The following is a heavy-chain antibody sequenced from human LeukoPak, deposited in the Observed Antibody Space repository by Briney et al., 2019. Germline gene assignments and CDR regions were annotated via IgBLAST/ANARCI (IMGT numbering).Heavy chain of an antibody. V-gene: IGHV1-69*05. J-gene: IGHJ5*02. Sequence: ASVTVSCKPSGGTFNIYAISWVRQAPGQGLEWMGGIIPIFGTANHAQKFQGRVTITTDESTSTAYMELSSLRSEDTAVYYCARARSPSSGYLLRDHNWFDPWGQGTLVTVSS. CDR2: IIPIFGTA. CDR1: GGTFNIYA. D-gene: IGHD3-22*01. CDR3: ARARSPSSGYLLRDHNWFDP.